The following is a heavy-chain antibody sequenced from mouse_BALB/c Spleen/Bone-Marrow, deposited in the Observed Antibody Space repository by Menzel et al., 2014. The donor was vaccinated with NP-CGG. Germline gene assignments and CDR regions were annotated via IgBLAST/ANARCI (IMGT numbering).Heavy chain of an antibody. CDR1: GFSLTSYG. J-gene: IGHJ4*01. CDR3: ASPYYGNYVYAMDY. CDR2: IWSGGST. Sequence: VKLVESGPGLVQPSQSLSIPCTVSGFSLTSYGVHWVRQSPGKGLEWLGVIWSGGSTDYNAAFISRLSISRDNSKSQVFFKMNSLQANDTAIYYCASPYYGNYVYAMDYWGQGTSVTVSS. D-gene: IGHD2-10*01. V-gene: IGHV2-2*02.